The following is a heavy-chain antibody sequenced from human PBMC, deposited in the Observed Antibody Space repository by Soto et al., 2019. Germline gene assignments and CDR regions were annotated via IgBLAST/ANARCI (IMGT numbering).Heavy chain of an antibody. CDR2: INPSGGTT. CDR3: ARNQVAYCGGDCYSLGDY. Sequence: MHWVRQATEQGLEWMGVINPSGGTTSYAQKFQGRVTMTSDTSTSTVYLELSSLRFEDTAVYYCARNQVAYCGGDCYSLGDYWGQVPLFTFSS. D-gene: IGHD2-21*02. J-gene: IGHJ4*02. V-gene: IGHV1-46*01.